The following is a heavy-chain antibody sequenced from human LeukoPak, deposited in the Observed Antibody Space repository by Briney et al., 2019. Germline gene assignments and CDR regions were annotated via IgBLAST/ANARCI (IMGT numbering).Heavy chain of an antibody. CDR3: ARDSGGNSFLGHDY. D-gene: IGHD4-23*01. V-gene: IGHV3-66*01. J-gene: IGHJ4*02. CDR2: IYSGGST. Sequence: GGSLRLSCAASGFTVSSNYMSWVRQAPGKGLEWVSVIYSGGSTYYADSVKGRFTISRDNAKNSLYLQMNSLRAEDTAVYYCARDSGGNSFLGHDYWGQGTLVTVSS. CDR1: GFTVSSNY.